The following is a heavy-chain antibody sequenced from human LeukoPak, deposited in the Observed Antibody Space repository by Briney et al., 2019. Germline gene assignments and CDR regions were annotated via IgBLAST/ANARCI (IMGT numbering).Heavy chain of an antibody. J-gene: IGHJ3*02. CDR1: GGTFSSYA. D-gene: IGHD2-21*02. V-gene: IGHV1-69*13. CDR3: AREGSYCGGDCYPAIGSDAFDI. CDR2: IIPIFGTA. Sequence: SVNVSRKASGGTFSSYAISWVRQAPGQGLEWMGGIIPIFGTANYAQKFQGRVTITADESTSTAYMELSSLRSEDTAVYYCAREGSYCGGDCYPAIGSDAFDIWGQGTMVTVSS.